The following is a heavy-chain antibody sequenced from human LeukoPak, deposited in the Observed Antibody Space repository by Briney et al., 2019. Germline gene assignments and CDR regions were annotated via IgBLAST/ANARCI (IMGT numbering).Heavy chain of an antibody. V-gene: IGHV4-34*01. D-gene: IGHD3-22*01. CDR2: VNHSGST. CDR1: GGSFSGYY. CDR3: ARDRGYYDSSGIDY. Sequence: SETLSLTCAVYGGSFSGYYWSWIRQPPGKGLEWIGDVNHSGSTNYNPSLKSRVTISVDTSKNQFSLKLSSVTAADTAVYYCARDRGYYDSSGIDYWGQGTLVTVSS. J-gene: IGHJ4*02.